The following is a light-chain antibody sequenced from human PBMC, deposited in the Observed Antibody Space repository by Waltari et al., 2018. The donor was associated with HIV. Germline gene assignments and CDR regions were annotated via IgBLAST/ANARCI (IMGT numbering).Light chain of an antibody. V-gene: IGLV2-23*02. CDR3: CSYAGSSTVV. CDR1: SSDVGDYTY. CDR2: DVN. Sequence: QSALPQPASVSGSPGQSITISCTGTSSDVGDYTYVSWYQQHPGKAPKLMIYDVNKRPSGVSNRFSGSKSGNTASLTISGLQAEDEADYYCCSYAGSSTVVFGGGTKLTVL. J-gene: IGLJ2*01.